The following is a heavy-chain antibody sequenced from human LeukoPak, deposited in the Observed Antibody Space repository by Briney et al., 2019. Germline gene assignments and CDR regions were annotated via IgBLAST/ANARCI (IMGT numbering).Heavy chain of an antibody. CDR3: ARDHCYDSSGYLYY. V-gene: IGHV3-21*01. D-gene: IGHD3-22*01. Sequence: PGGSLRLSCAASGFTFSSYSMNWVRQAPGKGLEWVSSISSSSSYIDYADSVKGRFTISRDNAKNSLYLQMNSLRAEDTAVYYCARDHCYDSSGYLYYWGQGTLVTVSS. CDR2: ISSSSSYI. CDR1: GFTFSSYS. J-gene: IGHJ4*02.